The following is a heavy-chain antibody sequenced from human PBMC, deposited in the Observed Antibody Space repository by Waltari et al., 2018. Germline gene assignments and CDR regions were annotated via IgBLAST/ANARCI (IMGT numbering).Heavy chain of an antibody. CDR2: ISGGGYPI. CDR3: APMGASRLTWTD. CDR1: GFRFRSYG. J-gene: IGHJ4*02. Sequence: EVQLVESGGGLVPPGGSLRLAVAASGFRFRSYGMNWVRQAPGNGLEWVAHISGGGYPIYYADSVKGRFTISRDNAKNSLFLQMNGLRAEDTAVYYCAPMGASRLTWTDWGQGTLVTVSS. D-gene: IGHD1-26*01. V-gene: IGHV3-48*01.